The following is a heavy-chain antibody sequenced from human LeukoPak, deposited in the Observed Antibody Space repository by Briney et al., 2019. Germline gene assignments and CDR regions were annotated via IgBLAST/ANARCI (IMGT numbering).Heavy chain of an antibody. V-gene: IGHV3-23*01. Sequence: GTLRLSCEASGLTFSSFGLSWVRQAPGKGLDWVSTISDSGISTYYAASVKGWFTISRDNSKNTLYLQMNSLRAEDTAVYFCAREVGPFDYWGQGALVTVCS. CDR2: ISDSGIST. D-gene: IGHD1-26*01. J-gene: IGHJ4*02. CDR3: AREVGPFDY. CDR1: GLTFSSFG.